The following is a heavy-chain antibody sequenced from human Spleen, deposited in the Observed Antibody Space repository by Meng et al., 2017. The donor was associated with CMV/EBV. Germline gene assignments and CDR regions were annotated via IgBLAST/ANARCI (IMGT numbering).Heavy chain of an antibody. D-gene: IGHD3-10*01. V-gene: IGHV3-23*03. J-gene: IGHJ4*02. CDR2: IYSGDSST. CDR1: GFTFSSYA. CDR3: AKDLEVRGVLNY. Sequence: GGSLRLSCAASGFTFSSYAMSWVRQAPGKGLEWVSVIYSGDSSTYFADSVKGRFTISRDNSKNTLYLQMNSLRAEDTAVYYCAKDLEVRGVLNYWGQGTLVTVSS.